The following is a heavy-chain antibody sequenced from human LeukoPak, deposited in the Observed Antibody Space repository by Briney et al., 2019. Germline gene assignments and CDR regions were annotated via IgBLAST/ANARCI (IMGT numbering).Heavy chain of an antibody. J-gene: IGHJ4*02. V-gene: IGHV3-30-3*01. D-gene: IGHD5-24*01. CDR2: ISYDGSNK. Sequence: TGGSLRLSCAASGFTFSSYAMHWVRQAPGKGLEWVAVISYDGSNKYYADSVKGRFTISRDNSKNTLYLQMNSLRAEDTAVYYCARDIRLGMATIIGGFDYWGQGTLVTVSS. CDR1: GFTFSSYA. CDR3: ARDIRLGMATIIGGFDY.